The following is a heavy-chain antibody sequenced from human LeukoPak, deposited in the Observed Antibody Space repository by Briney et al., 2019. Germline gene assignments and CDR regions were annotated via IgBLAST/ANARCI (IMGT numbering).Heavy chain of an antibody. CDR3: ARALRSPGDSGLDY. CDR1: GFTFSSNY. D-gene: IGHD3-10*01. V-gene: IGHV3-74*03. Sequence: GGSLRLSXAASGFTFSSNYMHWVRQAPGKGLVWVSRINTDGGDTTYAEFVKGRFTITRDNAKNTLYLEMNSLRAEDTAFYYCARALRSPGDSGLDYWGQGALVTVSS. J-gene: IGHJ4*02. CDR2: INTDGGDT.